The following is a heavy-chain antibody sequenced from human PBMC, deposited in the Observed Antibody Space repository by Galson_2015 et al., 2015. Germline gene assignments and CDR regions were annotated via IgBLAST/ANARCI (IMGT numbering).Heavy chain of an antibody. Sequence: SLRLSCAASGFTFSIYWMHWVRHAPGKGLVWVSRINSDGSITDYADSVKGRFTISRDNTKNTLYLQVNSLRAEDTAVYYCVRDADAAFDIWGQGTVVTVSS. V-gene: IGHV3-74*01. CDR1: GFTFSIYW. CDR2: INSDGSIT. CDR3: VRDADAAFDI. J-gene: IGHJ3*02.